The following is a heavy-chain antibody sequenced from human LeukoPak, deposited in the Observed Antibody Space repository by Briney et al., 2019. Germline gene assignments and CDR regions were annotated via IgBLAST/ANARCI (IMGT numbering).Heavy chain of an antibody. V-gene: IGHV3-49*03. CDR2: IRRRAYGGAA. CDR3: SRNGLVDFDY. J-gene: IGHJ4*02. Sequence: GGSLRLSCTTSEFAFDDFAMSWFRQPAGKGLEWVGFIRRRAYGGAAEYAASVKGRFIISRDDSKGIAYLQMNSLKTEDTAVYYCSRNGLVDFDYWGQGSRVIVSP. CDR1: EFAFDDFA.